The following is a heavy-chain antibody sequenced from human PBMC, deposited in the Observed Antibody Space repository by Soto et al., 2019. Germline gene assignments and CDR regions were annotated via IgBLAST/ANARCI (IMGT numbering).Heavy chain of an antibody. J-gene: IGHJ4*02. CDR2: INPNSGGT. D-gene: IGHD3-10*01. CDR3: ARSFGPPHYYGSGSYSR. CDR1: GYTFTGCY. Sequence: ASVKVSCKASGYTFTGCYMHWVRQAPGQGLEWMGWINPNSGGTNYAQKFQGRVTMTRDTSISTAYMELSRLRSDDTAVYYCARSFGPPHYYGSGSYSRWGQGTLVTVSS. V-gene: IGHV1-2*02.